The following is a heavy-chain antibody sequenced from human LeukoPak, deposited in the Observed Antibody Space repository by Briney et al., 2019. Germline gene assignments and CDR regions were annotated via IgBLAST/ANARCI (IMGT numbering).Heavy chain of an antibody. J-gene: IGHJ5*02. CDR3: ARHPPWSVAGTRYNWFDP. CDR2: IYYSGST. Sequence: SETLSLTCTVSGGSISSYYWSWIRQPPGKGLEWIGYIYYSGSTNYNPSLKSRVTISVDTSKNRFSLKLSSVTAADTAVYYCARHPPWSVAGTRYNWFDPWGQGTLVTVSS. V-gene: IGHV4-59*08. D-gene: IGHD6-19*01. CDR1: GGSISSYY.